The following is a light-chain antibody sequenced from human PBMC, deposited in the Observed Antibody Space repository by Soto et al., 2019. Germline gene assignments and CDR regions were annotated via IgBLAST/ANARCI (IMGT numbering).Light chain of an antibody. Sequence: QSVLTQPPSASGTPGQKVTISCSGNTSNIGSNTVNWYQQFPGTAPKFLIFSTTQRPSGVPARFSGSKSGTSASLAIGGLQPDDEAHYYCGAWDNSRKGWVFGGGTKLTVL. CDR3: GAWDNSRKGWV. V-gene: IGLV1-44*01. J-gene: IGLJ3*02. CDR1: TSNIGSNT. CDR2: STT.